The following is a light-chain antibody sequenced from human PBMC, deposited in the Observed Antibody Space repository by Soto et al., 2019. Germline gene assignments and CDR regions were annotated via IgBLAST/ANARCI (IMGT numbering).Light chain of an antibody. CDR2: SAS. J-gene: IGKJ1*01. Sequence: DIQMTQSPYSLSASVGDRVTITCRASQGINNYLAWYQQKPGKVPKLLIYSASTLQSGVPSRFSASGYGTDFTLIISSLQPEDVAIYYCQRYSSVPRTFGQGTKVEIK. V-gene: IGKV1-27*01. CDR1: QGINNY. CDR3: QRYSSVPRT.